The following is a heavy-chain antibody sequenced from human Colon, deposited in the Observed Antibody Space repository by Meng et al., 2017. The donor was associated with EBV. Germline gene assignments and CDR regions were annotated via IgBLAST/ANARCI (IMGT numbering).Heavy chain of an antibody. CDR3: ARAEYYNWFDP. J-gene: IGHJ5*02. D-gene: IGHD1-14*01. V-gene: IGHV4-34*12. CDR2: IINGGSP. Sequence: QVQLQQRGAGLLKPSXXXXLTCAVNGGSLSGAYWNWIRQPPGKGLERIGEIINGGSPSYNPSLKSRVTISIDTSKNQLSLMLSSVTAADTAVYYCARAEYYNWFDPWGQGTLVTVSS. CDR1: GGSLSGAY.